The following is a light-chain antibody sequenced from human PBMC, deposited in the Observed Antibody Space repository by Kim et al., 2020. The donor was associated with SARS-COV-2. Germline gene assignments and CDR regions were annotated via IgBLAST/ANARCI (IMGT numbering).Light chain of an antibody. CDR3: CSYVVSPV. Sequence: QSALTQPRSVSGSPGQSVTISCTGTSSDVGRSNFVSWYQHLPGKAPKVIIYDVDKRPSGVPDRFSASKSGNTASLTISGLQAEDEASYYCCSYVVSPVFGGGTQLTVL. V-gene: IGLV2-11*01. J-gene: IGLJ2*01. CDR2: DVD. CDR1: SSDVGRSNF.